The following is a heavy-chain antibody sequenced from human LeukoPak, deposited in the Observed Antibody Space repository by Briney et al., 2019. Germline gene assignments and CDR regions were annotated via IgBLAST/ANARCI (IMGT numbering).Heavy chain of an antibody. CDR1: GFTFSDYY. J-gene: IGHJ4*02. V-gene: IGHV3-11*01. CDR3: TRDPDKSSKVDY. D-gene: IGHD3-9*01. CDR2: IDSSGRAL. Sequence: GESLRLSCAASGFTFSDYYMSWIRQTPGKGLEWVSYIDSSGRALYYADSVNGRFTISRDNAKNSLFLQMNSLRAEDTAVYYCTRDPDKSSKVDYWGQGTLVIVSS.